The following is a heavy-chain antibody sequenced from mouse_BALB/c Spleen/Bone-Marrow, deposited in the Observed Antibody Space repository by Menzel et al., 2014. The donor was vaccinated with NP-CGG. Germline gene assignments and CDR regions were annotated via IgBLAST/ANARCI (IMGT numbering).Heavy chain of an antibody. V-gene: IGHV5-6*01. CDR3: GRGDGSMDY. D-gene: IGHD3-3*01. J-gene: IGHJ4*01. CDR1: ELTYSSYG. Sequence: EVELVESGGDLVKPGGSLKLSCAASELTYSSYGMSWVRQTPDKRLEWVATISGGDAYTYYPDSVKGRFTISRDSAKNILYLQMSSLKSEDTAMYYYGRGDGSMDYWGQGTSVTVPS. CDR2: ISGGDAYT.